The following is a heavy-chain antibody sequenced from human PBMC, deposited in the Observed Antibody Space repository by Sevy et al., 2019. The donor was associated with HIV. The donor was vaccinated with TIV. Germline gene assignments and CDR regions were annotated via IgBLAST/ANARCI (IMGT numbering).Heavy chain of an antibody. V-gene: IGHV4-38-2*02. D-gene: IGHD3-22*01. CDR3: ASLPVYYYDSSGYPYYFDY. Sequence: SKTLSLTCTVSGYSISSGYYWGWIRQPPGKGLEWIGSIYHSGSTYYNPSLKSRVTISVDTSKNQFALKLSSVTAADTAVYYCASLPVYYYDSSGYPYYFDYWGQGTLVTVSS. CDR2: IYHSGST. J-gene: IGHJ4*02. CDR1: GYSISSGYY.